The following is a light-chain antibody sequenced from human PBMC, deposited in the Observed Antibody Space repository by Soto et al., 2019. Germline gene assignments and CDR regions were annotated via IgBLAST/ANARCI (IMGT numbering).Light chain of an antibody. J-gene: IGKJ1*01. Sequence: EIVLTQSPATLSLSPGERATLSCRASQSVISYLAWYQQKPGQAPRLLIYDASNRATGIPARFSGSGSGTDFTLTISSLEPEDFAVYYCQQRSNWPPMWTFGQGTKVDIK. CDR1: QSVISY. CDR2: DAS. V-gene: IGKV3-11*01. CDR3: QQRSNWPPMWT.